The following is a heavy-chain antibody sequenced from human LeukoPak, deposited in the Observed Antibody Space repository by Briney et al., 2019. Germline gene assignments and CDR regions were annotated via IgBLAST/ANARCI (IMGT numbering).Heavy chain of an antibody. Sequence: PGGSLRLSCAASGFTFSSYSMNWVRQAPGKGLEWISFSSYSSSYTYYADSVKGRFTISRDNAKNSLYLQLNSLRAKDTAIYYCARRGDTAPFIDYWGQGTLVTVSS. J-gene: IGHJ4*02. CDR1: GFTFSSYS. CDR3: ARRGDTAPFIDY. V-gene: IGHV3-21*01. D-gene: IGHD5-18*01. CDR2: SSYSSSYT.